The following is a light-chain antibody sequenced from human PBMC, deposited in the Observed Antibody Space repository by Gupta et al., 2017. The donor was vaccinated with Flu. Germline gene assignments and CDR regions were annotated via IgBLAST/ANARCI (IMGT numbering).Light chain of an antibody. CDR1: SSEVGGYNY. V-gene: IGLV2-14*01. CDR3: SSYTSSSTLLVV. CDR2: EVS. Sequence: QSALTPPASVSGSPGQSITIPCTGTSSEVGGYNYVSWYQQHPGKAPKLMIYEVSNRPSGVSNRFSGSKSGNTASLTISGLQAEDEADYYCSSYTSSSTLLVVFGGGTKLTVL. J-gene: IGLJ2*01.